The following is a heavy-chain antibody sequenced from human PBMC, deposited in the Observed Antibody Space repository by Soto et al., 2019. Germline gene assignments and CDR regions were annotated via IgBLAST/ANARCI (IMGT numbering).Heavy chain of an antibody. CDR3: AKGPLYGDYVSG. CDR2: ISGRGGST. J-gene: IGHJ4*02. D-gene: IGHD4-17*01. Sequence: EVQLLESGGGLVQPGGSLRLSCAASGFTFSSYAMSWVRQAPGKGLEWVSGISGRGGSTYYADSVKGRFTISRDNSKNTLYLQMSSLRAEDTVVYYCAKGPLYGDYVSGWGQGNLVTVSS. V-gene: IGHV3-23*01. CDR1: GFTFSSYA.